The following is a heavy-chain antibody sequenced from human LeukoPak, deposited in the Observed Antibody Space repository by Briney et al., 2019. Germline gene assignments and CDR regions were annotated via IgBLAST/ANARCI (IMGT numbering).Heavy chain of an antibody. J-gene: IGHJ4*02. Sequence: ASVKVSCKASGYTFTSYYMHWVRQAPGQGLEWMGIINPSGGSTSYAQKFQGRVTMTRDTSTSTVYMELSSLRSADTAVYYCARASRGYYGSGSYYHFGYWGQGTLVTVSS. CDR1: GYTFTSYY. CDR3: ARASRGYYGSGSYYHFGY. V-gene: IGHV1-46*01. CDR2: INPSGGST. D-gene: IGHD3-10*01.